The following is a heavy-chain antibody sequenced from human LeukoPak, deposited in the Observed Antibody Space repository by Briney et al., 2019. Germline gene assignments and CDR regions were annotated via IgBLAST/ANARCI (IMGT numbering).Heavy chain of an antibody. J-gene: IGHJ6*02. CDR1: GYTLTELS. CDR3: ATDYGSGSYYGMDV. Sequence: ASVKVSCKVSGYTLTELSMHWVRQAPGKGLEWMGGFYPEDGETIYAQTFQGRVTMTEDTSTDTAYMELSSLRSEDTAVYYCATDYGSGSYYGMDVWGQGTTVTVSS. CDR2: FYPEDGET. V-gene: IGHV1-24*01. D-gene: IGHD6-19*01.